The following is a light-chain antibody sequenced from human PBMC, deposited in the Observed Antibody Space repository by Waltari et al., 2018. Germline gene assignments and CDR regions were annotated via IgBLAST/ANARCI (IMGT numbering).Light chain of an antibody. V-gene: IGKV3-11*01. CDR3: QQRGSWPRVT. CDR1: QSVSSY. J-gene: IGKJ5*01. CDR2: DAS. Sequence: ENVLTQSPATLSLSPGERATLPCRANQSVSSYLAWYQQKPGQAPRLLIYDASNRAPGIPARFSGSGSGTDFTLTISSLEPEDFAVYYCQQRGSWPRVTFGQGTRLEIK.